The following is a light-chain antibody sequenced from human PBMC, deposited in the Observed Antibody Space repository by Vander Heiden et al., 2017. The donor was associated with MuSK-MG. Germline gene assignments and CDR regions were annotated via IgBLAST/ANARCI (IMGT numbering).Light chain of an antibody. Sequence: QSALTQPASVSGSPGPSITLAGTGTSIDVGGYNWVSWYQQHPGKAPKLIIYEVTNRPSGVSDRFSGSKPGNTASLTISGLQAEDEADYHCKAYTGSALVFGGGTRLTVL. CDR1: SIDVGGYNW. CDR2: EVT. V-gene: IGLV2-14*01. J-gene: IGLJ2*01. CDR3: KAYTGSALV.